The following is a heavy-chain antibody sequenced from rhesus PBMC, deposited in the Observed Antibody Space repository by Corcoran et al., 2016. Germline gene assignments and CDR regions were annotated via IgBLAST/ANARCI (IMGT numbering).Heavy chain of an antibody. CDR3: ASAIAAAGTGIDY. V-gene: IGHV3-119*01. Sequence: EVQLVASGGGLVQPGGSLRLSCAASGFTFSSYWMYWVRQAPGKGREWVSRIISDGSSTSYADYVKGRLTISRENAKNSMYLQMNSLRAEDTAVYYWASAIAAAGTGIDYWGQGVLVTVSS. CDR1: GFTFSSYW. D-gene: IGHD6-25*01. CDR2: IISDGSST. J-gene: IGHJ4*01.